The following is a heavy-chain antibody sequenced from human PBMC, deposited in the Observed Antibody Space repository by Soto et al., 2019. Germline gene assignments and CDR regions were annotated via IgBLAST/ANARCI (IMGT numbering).Heavy chain of an antibody. V-gene: IGHV3-30*18. CDR3: AKGTIPRRGY. Sequence: QVQLVESGGGVVQPGGSLRLSCAASGFTFSSYGMNWVRQAPGKGLEWVAVISHDGSNDYYADSVKGRFTISRDNSRNTVYLQMNSLRVEDTAVFYCAKGTIPRRGYWGQGTLVTVSS. CDR1: GFTFSSYG. D-gene: IGHD2-21*01. J-gene: IGHJ4*02. CDR2: ISHDGSND.